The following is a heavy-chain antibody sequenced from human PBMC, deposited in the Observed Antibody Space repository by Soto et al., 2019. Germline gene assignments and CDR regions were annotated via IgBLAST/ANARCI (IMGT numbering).Heavy chain of an antibody. D-gene: IGHD1-20*01. J-gene: IGHJ4*02. V-gene: IGHV3-21*01. Sequence: GSLRLSCTASGFTFSTYIMTWVRQAPGKGLEWVSSIGRTSSYMYYADSVKGRFTVSRDNARNSLYLQLSSLRAEDTAVYYCARSQDLRYWGQGTPVTVSS. CDR3: ARSQDLRY. CDR2: IGRTSSYM. CDR1: GFTFSTYI.